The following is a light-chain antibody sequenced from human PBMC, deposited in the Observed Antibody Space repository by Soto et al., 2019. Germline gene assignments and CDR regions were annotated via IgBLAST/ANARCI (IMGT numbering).Light chain of an antibody. CDR3: ISYTSTTTRV. CDR1: SSDVGGYNY. V-gene: IGLV2-14*01. J-gene: IGLJ1*01. CDR2: EVS. Sequence: QSVLTQPASVSGSPGQSITISCTGTSSDVGGYNYVSWYQQHPGKVPKLIIDEVSNRPSGVPNRFSGSKSGNTASLAISGLQAEDEADYYCISYTSTTTRVFGTGTKVTVL.